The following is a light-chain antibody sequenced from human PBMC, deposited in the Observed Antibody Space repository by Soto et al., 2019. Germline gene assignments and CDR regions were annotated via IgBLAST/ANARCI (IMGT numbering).Light chain of an antibody. CDR2: AAS. Sequence: AIQMTQSPSSLSASVGDRVTITCRASQGIRNDLGWYQQKPGKAPKLLIYAASSLQSGVPSRFSGTASDTDFTLTISSLQPEDFATYYCLQDYSYPLTFGGGTKVEI. CDR1: QGIRND. V-gene: IGKV1-6*01. CDR3: LQDYSYPLT. J-gene: IGKJ4*01.